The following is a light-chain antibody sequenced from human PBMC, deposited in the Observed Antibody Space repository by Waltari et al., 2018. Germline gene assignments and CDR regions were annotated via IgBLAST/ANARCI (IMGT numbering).Light chain of an antibody. J-gene: IGLJ1*01. CDR1: SSNIGSNY. Sequence: QSVLTQPPSASGTPGQRVTISCSGSSSNIGSNYVYGYQQLPGTAPKLLIYRNNQRPSGVPERFSGSKSGTSASLAISGLRSEDEADYYCAAWDDSLSGFYVFGTGTKVTVL. CDR2: RNN. V-gene: IGLV1-47*01. CDR3: AAWDDSLSGFYV.